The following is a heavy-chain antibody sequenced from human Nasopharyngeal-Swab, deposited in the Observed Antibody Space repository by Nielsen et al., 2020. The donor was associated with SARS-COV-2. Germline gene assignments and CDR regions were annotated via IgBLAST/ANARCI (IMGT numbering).Heavy chain of an antibody. Sequence: WIRQPPGKGLEWIGSIYYSGSTYYNPSLKSRVTISVDTSKNQFSLKLSSVTAADTAVYYCARDRSSWNPYYFDYWGQGTLVTVSS. J-gene: IGHJ4*02. CDR3: ARDRSSWNPYYFDY. V-gene: IGHV4-39*07. D-gene: IGHD6-13*01. CDR2: IYYSGST.